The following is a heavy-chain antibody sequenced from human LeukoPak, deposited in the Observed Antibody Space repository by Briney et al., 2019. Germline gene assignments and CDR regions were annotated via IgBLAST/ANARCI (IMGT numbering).Heavy chain of an antibody. CDR3: ARGRLSYSSGWRGWFDP. V-gene: IGHV4-34*01. D-gene: IGHD6-19*01. CDR1: GGSFSGYY. J-gene: IGHJ5*02. CDR2: INHSGST. Sequence: SETLSLTCAVYGGSFSGYYWSWIRQPPGKGLEWIGEINHSGSTNYNPSLKSRVTISVDTSKNQFSLKLSSVTAADTAVYYCARGRLSYSSGWRGWFDPWGQGTLVTVSS.